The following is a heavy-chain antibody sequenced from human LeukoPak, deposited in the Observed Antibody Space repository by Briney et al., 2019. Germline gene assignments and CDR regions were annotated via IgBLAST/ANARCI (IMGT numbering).Heavy chain of an antibody. CDR1: GFTFTDYW. D-gene: IGHD1-26*01. CDR2: INIDQTDT. CDR3: ARGEWELLRNLDS. J-gene: IGHJ4*02. V-gene: IGHV3-74*01. Sequence: GGSLRLSCAASGFTFTDYWIHWVRQRPGKGLVWVSLINIDQTDTRYADSVRGRFTISRDNSRNTVYLQMNNLRVEDTAVYYCARGEWELLRNLDSWGQGILVTVSS.